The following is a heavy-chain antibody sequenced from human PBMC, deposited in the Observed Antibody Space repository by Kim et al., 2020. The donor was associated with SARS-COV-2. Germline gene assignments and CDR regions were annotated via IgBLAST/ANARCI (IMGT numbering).Heavy chain of an antibody. V-gene: IGHV3-49*04. CDR3: AKAKDGGCGNQDY. J-gene: IGHJ4*02. Sequence: GGSLRLSCTASGFSFGDYAMNWVRQAPGQGLEWVGLISNNGYSGAAEYAVTVKGRFSISSDEYKSSAYLQMLSLKTAGTAVYFCAKAKDGGCGNQDYLGQGTLVPVSS. CDR2: ISNNGYSGAA. D-gene: IGHD2-15*01. CDR1: GFSFGDYA.